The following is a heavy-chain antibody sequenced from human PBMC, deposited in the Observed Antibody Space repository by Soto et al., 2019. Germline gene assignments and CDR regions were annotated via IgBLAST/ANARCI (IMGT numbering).Heavy chain of an antibody. CDR3: AIDYGFWSGYFDY. CDR1: GVTFDTRA. CDR2: ISFDGSNK. D-gene: IGHD3-3*01. Sequence: GESLKISCAASGVTFDTRAIHWLRQAPGQGLEWVAVISFDGSNKRYVDSVEGRFSISRDNSKTTSYLEMNGLKPEDTALYYCAIDYGFWSGYFDYWGQGTQVTVSS. J-gene: IGHJ4*02. V-gene: IGHV3-30*03.